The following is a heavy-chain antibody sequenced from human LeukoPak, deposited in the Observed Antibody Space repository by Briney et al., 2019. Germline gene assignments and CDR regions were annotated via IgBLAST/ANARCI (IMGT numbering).Heavy chain of an antibody. CDR1: GXSFTSYC. J-gene: IGHJ6*02. V-gene: IGHV5-51*01. CDR3: ARRKDGVDV. CDR2: IYPGDSDT. Sequence: PGESLQISSKGSGXSFTSYCIAWVRQLPGKGLEWMGIIYPGDSDTKYSPSFKGLLTISADKSISTAYLQWSSLKVSDTATYYRARRKDGVDVWGQGTTVTVSS.